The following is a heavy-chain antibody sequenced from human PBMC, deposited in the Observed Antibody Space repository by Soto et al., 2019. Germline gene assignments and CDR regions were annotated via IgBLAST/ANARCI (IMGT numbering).Heavy chain of an antibody. CDR1: GGSISTGGYY. V-gene: IGHV4-31*03. D-gene: IGHD4-17*01. CDR3: ARGLSVTLFDN. CDR2: IYYSGST. Sequence: QGERQESGPGLVKPSQTLSRTCTVSGGSISTGGYYWTWIRQHPGKGLEWIGYIYYSGSTYYNPSLKSRVNISVDTSKNQFSLKLSSVTAAVTAVYYCARGLSVTLFDNWGQGTLVTVSS. J-gene: IGHJ4*02.